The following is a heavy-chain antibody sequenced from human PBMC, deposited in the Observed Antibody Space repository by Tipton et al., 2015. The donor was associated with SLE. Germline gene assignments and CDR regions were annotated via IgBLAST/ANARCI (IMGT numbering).Heavy chain of an antibody. V-gene: IGHV4-38-2*02. J-gene: IGHJ6*03. CDR1: GHSISSGYY. CDR2: FYHSGST. Sequence: TLSLTCNVSGHSISSGYYWGWIRQFPGKGLEWIGSFYHSGSTYYNPSLKSRVTISVDTSKSQFSLRLLSVTAADTAVYYCARVGRIPMVRGSDQYFYYIDVWGKGTTVTVSS. CDR3: ARVGRIPMVRGSDQYFYYIDV. D-gene: IGHD3-10*01.